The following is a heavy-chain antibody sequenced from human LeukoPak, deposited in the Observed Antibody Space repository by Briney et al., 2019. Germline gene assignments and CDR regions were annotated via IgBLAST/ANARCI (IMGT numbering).Heavy chain of an antibody. CDR2: ISYDGSNK. D-gene: IGHD3-9*01. V-gene: IGHV3-30*03. CDR3: ARGNYDILTGYYPIDY. CDR1: GFTFSSYG. J-gene: IGHJ4*02. Sequence: GGSLRLSCAASGFTFSSYGMHWVRQAPGKGLEWVAVISYDGSNKYYADSVKGRLTISRDNSKNTLYLQMNSLRAEDTAVYYCARGNYDILTGYYPIDYWGQGTLVTVSS.